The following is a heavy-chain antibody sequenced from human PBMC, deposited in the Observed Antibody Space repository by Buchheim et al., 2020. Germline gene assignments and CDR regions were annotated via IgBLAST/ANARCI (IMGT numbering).Heavy chain of an antibody. V-gene: IGHV4-59*01. CDR3: ASAGTTAPFDY. CDR1: GGSISRYY. Sequence: QVQLQESGPGLVTPSETLSLTCTVSGGSISRYYLSWIRQPPGKGLEWIGYIYYSGSTHYHPSLKSRVTLSVDTSKNQLSLKLSSVTAADTAVYYCASAGTTAPFDYWGQGTL. CDR2: IYYSGST. D-gene: IGHD1-7*01. J-gene: IGHJ4*02.